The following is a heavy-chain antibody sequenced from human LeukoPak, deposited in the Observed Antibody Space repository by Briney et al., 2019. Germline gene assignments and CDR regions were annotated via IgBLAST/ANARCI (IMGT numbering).Heavy chain of an antibody. D-gene: IGHD2-2*01. V-gene: IGHV4-34*01. CDR2: INDSGST. CDR3: ARGQYCITTTCYWARRYFDF. Sequence: SETLSPTCALPGGAFSNYFWTWSRKPPGKGLEWIAEINDSGSTTSNSSLRSRVAISLDTSKNQFSRRLTSVTAADTAGYYCARGQYCITTTCYWARRYFDFWGQGTLVTVSS. J-gene: IGHJ4*02. CDR1: GGAFSNYF.